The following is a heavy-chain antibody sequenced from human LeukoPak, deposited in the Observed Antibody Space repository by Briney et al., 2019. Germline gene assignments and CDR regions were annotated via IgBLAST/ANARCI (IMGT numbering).Heavy chain of an antibody. CDR1: GFTFSSYA. J-gene: IGHJ4*02. CDR3: ARDTAQPGIAAAGTRFDY. D-gene: IGHD6-13*01. V-gene: IGHV3-30-3*01. Sequence: GGSLRLSRAASGFTFSSYAMHWVRQAPGKGLEWVAVISYDGSNKYYADSVKGRFTISRDNSKNTLYLQMNSLRAEDTAVYYCARDTAQPGIAAAGTRFDYWGQGTLVTVSS. CDR2: ISYDGSNK.